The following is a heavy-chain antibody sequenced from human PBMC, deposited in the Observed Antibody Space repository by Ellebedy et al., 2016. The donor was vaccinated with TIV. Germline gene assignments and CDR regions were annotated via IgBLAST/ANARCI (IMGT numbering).Heavy chain of an antibody. CDR1: GGSISSYY. D-gene: IGHD2-15*01. V-gene: IGHV4-59*01. Sequence: MPSETLSLTCTVSGGSISSYYWSRIRQHPGKGLEWIGYIYYSGSTNYNPSLQSRVTISVDTSKNQFSLKLTSVTAADTAVYYCARVVWQLPVSYAFDIWGQGTMVTVSS. J-gene: IGHJ3*02. CDR3: ARVVWQLPVSYAFDI. CDR2: IYYSGST.